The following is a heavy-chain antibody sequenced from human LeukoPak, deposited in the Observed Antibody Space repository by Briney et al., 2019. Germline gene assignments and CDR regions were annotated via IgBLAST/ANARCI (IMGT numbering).Heavy chain of an antibody. Sequence: REASVRVSCKASGYTFTSFDINWVRQATGQGPEWMGWMNPSSGDTGYAQKFQGRVTFTRDTSTNTAYMELSSLTSEDTAVYYCARIFEGYCSGGSCLIDAFDIWGQGTMVTVSS. J-gene: IGHJ3*02. D-gene: IGHD2-15*01. V-gene: IGHV1-8*03. CDR2: MNPSSGDT. CDR3: ARIFEGYCSGGSCLIDAFDI. CDR1: GYTFTSFD.